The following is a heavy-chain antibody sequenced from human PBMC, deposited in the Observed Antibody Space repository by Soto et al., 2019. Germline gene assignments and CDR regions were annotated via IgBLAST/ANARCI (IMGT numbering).Heavy chain of an antibody. D-gene: IGHD1-1*01. Sequence: AESLKISCKGTVYNFASYWIALVHQMPGKGLEFMRIIYPSASDTRYRPSFPAQVTTSDDKSISSAYPQWRSLRASDTAMYYCARGRASTRTFAYWGQGTPVTVSS. CDR3: ARGRASTRTFAY. V-gene: IGHV5-51*07. J-gene: IGHJ4*02. CDR1: VYNFASYW. CDR2: IYPSASDT.